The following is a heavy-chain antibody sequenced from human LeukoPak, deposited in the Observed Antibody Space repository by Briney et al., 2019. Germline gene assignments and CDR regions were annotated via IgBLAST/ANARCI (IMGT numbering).Heavy chain of an antibody. D-gene: IGHD1-26*01. CDR2: ISGSGGST. CDR1: GFTFSSYA. Sequence: GGSLRLSCAASGFTFSSYAMSWVRQAPGKGLEWVSAISGSGGSTYYADSVKGRFTISRDNSKNTLYPQMNSLRAEDTAVYYCAKSPLGELLPDAFDIWGQGTMVTVSS. CDR3: AKSPLGELLPDAFDI. J-gene: IGHJ3*02. V-gene: IGHV3-23*01.